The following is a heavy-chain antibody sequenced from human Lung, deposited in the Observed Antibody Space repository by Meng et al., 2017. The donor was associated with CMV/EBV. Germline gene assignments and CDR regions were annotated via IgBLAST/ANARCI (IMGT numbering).Heavy chain of an antibody. CDR3: ASLVVTTLYYYYGMDV. CDR2: ISSSGSTI. CDR1: GFTFSDYY. V-gene: IGHV3-11*04. J-gene: IGHJ6*02. Sequence: GGSLRLXCAASGFTFSDYYMSWIRQAPGKGLEWVSYISSSGSTIYYADSVKGRFTISRDNAKNSLYLQMNSLRAEDTAVYYCASLVVTTLYYYYGMDVWGQGTTVXVSS. D-gene: IGHD4-23*01.